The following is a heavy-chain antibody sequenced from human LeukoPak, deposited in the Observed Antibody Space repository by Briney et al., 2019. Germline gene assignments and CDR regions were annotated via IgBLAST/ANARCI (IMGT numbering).Heavy chain of an antibody. CDR1: GFTFSSYT. CDR2: ITSSSGSI. D-gene: IGHD3-9*01. Sequence: PGGSLRVSCAASGFTFSSYTMHWVRQAPGKGLEWVSYITSSSGSIHYADSVKGRFTISRDNAKNSLYLQMNSLRDEDTAVYYCARARDMKYWGHGNRVTVSS. CDR3: ARARDMKY. J-gene: IGHJ4*01. V-gene: IGHV3-48*02.